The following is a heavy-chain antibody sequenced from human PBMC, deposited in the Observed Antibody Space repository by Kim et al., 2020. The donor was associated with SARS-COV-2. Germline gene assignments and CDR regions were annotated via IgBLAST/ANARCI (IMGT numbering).Heavy chain of an antibody. Sequence: GGSLRLSCGVSGFSVGSKYMSWVRQAPGKGLEWVSALYSGGTTHYVDSVKGRFTITRDDSKNTLYLQMVSLRTEDTAAYYCAKAGDPPDNYYYYYRDVWGKGTTVTVS. D-gene: IGHD3-10*01. CDR2: LYSGGTT. CDR1: GFSVGSKY. V-gene: IGHV3-53*01. CDR3: AKAGDPPDNYYYYYRDV. J-gene: IGHJ6*03.